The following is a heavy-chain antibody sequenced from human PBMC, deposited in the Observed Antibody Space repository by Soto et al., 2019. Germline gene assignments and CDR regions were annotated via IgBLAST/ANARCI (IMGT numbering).Heavy chain of an antibody. Sequence: GGSLRLSCAASGFTVSSNYMSWVRQAPGKGLEWVSVIYSGGSTYYADSVKGRFTISRDNSKNTLYLQMNSLRAEDTAVYYCARVPYYDFWSGFRRDYYYYMDVWGKGTTVTVSS. J-gene: IGHJ6*03. V-gene: IGHV3-66*01. CDR3: ARVPYYDFWSGFRRDYYYYMDV. CDR2: IYSGGST. D-gene: IGHD3-3*01. CDR1: GFTVSSNY.